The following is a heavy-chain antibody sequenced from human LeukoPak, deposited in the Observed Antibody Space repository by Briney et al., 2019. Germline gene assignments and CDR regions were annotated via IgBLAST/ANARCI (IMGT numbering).Heavy chain of an antibody. CDR3: AKHLYYYDSSGYYDY. CDR1: GFTFSSYA. CDR2: ISGSGGST. V-gene: IGHV3-23*01. J-gene: IGHJ4*02. Sequence: GASLRLSCAASGFTFSSYAMSWVRQAPGKGLEWVSAISGSGGSTYYADSMKGRFTISRDNSKNTLYLQMNSLRAEDTAVYYCAKHLYYYDSSGYYDYWGQGTLVTVSS. D-gene: IGHD3-22*01.